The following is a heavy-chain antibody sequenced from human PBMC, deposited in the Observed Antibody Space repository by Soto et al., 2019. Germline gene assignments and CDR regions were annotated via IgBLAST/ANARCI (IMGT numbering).Heavy chain of an antibody. V-gene: IGHV3-21*01. CDR2: VSRNSTYT. CDR3: ARGQGSGYLNP. J-gene: IGHJ5*02. CDR1: GFSPSYYD. D-gene: IGHD5-12*01. Sequence: GGSLRLSCAASGFSPSYYDMKWVRQGPGKGLEWVSFVSRNSTYTYYADSVKGRFTISRDNAKNSLYLQMNNLRVEDTGVYYCARGQGSGYLNPWGQGTLLTVSS.